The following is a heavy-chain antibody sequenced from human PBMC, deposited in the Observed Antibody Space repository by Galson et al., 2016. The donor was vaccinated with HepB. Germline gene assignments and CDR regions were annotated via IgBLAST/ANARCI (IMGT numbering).Heavy chain of an antibody. J-gene: IGHJ4*02. CDR2: ISSSGDTT. CDR1: GFTFSNYA. CDR3: AKDQSDYVWGSYRDGGDY. V-gene: IGHV3-23*01. D-gene: IGHD3-16*02. Sequence: SLRLSCAASGFTFSNYAMSWVRQAPGKGLEWISVISSSGDTTYYAASERGRFTISRDNSKNTLYLQMTGLRAEDTAVYYCAKDQSDYVWGSYRDGGDYWGQGTLV.